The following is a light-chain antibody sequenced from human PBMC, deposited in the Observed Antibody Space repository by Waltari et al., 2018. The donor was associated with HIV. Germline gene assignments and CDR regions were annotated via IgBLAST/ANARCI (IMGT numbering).Light chain of an antibody. V-gene: IGLV1-47*01. CDR1: SSNLGRNF. J-gene: IGLJ2*01. CDR2: RNN. Sequence: QSVLTQPPSASGTPGQRVTISCSGSSSNLGRNFVYWYQQLPDTAPNLPSYRNNQRPSGVPDRFSGSKSGTSASLAISGRRSEDEADYYCAAWEDSLSVVFGGGTKLTVL. CDR3: AAWEDSLSVV.